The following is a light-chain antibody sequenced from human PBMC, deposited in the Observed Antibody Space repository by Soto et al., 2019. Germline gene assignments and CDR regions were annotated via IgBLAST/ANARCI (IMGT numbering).Light chain of an antibody. CDR1: SSDVGSYNL. Sequence: QSVLAQPAPPSGAPGQSITLSRPGNSSDVGSYNLVSWYQQHPGKAPKLMIYEGSKRPSGVSNRFSGSKSGNTASLTISGLQAEDEADYYCSSYASSTTPYVFGTGTKVTVL. V-gene: IGLV2-14*02. CDR2: EGS. CDR3: SSYASSTTPYV. J-gene: IGLJ1*01.